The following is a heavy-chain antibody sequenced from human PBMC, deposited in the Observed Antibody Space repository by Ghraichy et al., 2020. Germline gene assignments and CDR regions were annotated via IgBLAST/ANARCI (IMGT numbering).Heavy chain of an antibody. Sequence: GALRLSCAASGFTFSSYAMSWVRQAPGKGLEWVSAISGSGGSTYYADSVKGRFTISRDNSKNTLYLQMNSLRAEDTAVYYCAKPAYYDSSGYYFGRYYFDYWGQGTLVTVSS. V-gene: IGHV3-23*01. CDR3: AKPAYYDSSGYYFGRYYFDY. CDR1: GFTFSSYA. CDR2: ISGSGGST. D-gene: IGHD3-22*01. J-gene: IGHJ4*02.